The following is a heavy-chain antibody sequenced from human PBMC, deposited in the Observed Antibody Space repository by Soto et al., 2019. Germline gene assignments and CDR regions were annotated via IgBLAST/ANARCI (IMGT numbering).Heavy chain of an antibody. Sequence: QITLKESGPTLVKPTQTLTLTCTFSGFSLSTSGVGVGWIRQPPGKALEWLAVIYWDDSYHYSPSLESRLTITKDTSKNQVVLTMTNMDPVDTATYYCAHKGYGDYPLDYWGQGTLVTVSS. CDR2: IYWDDSY. CDR1: GFSLSTSGVG. D-gene: IGHD4-17*01. V-gene: IGHV2-5*02. CDR3: AHKGYGDYPLDY. J-gene: IGHJ4*02.